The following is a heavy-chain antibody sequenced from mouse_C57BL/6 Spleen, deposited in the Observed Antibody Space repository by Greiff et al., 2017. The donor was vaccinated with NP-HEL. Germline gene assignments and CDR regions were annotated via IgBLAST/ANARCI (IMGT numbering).Heavy chain of an antibody. D-gene: IGHD1-1*01. CDR1: GYTFTDYN. J-gene: IGHJ4*01. CDR3: ARGGGLITTVEMDY. Sequence: VQLQQSGPELVKPGASVKMSCKASGYTFTDYNMHWVKQSHGKSLEWIGYINPNNGGTSYNQKFKGKATLTVNKSSSTAYMELRSLTSEDSAVYYCARGGGLITTVEMDYWGQGTSVTVSS. CDR2: INPNNGGT. V-gene: IGHV1-22*01.